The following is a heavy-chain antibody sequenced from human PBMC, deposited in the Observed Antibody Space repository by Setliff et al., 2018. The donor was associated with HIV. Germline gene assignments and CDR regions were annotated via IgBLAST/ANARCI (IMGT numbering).Heavy chain of an antibody. V-gene: IGHV4-39*07. J-gene: IGHJ4*02. D-gene: IGHD5-12*01. CDR2: IYYSGNS. CDR3: ARSPLYSGYERYYFDY. Sequence: PSETLSLTCTVSGGSISSSSHHWSWIRQTPGKGLEWIGSIYYSGNSYYNPSLQSRVTISVDTSKNQFSLKLSSVTAADTAVYYCARSPLYSGYERYYFDYWGQGTLVTVSS. CDR1: GGSISSSSHH.